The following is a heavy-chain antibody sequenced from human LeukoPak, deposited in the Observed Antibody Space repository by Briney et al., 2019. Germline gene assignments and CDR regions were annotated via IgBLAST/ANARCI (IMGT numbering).Heavy chain of an antibody. D-gene: IGHD1-26*01. Sequence: GRSQRLSCAASGFTFSSYGMHWVRQAPGKGLEWVAVISYDGSNKYYVNSVKGRFTISRDNSKNTLHLQMNSPRAEDTAVYYCAKDPWGGSNPSSMDVWGQGTTVTVSS. CDR1: GFTFSSYG. CDR2: ISYDGSNK. J-gene: IGHJ6*02. V-gene: IGHV3-30*18. CDR3: AKDPWGGSNPSSMDV.